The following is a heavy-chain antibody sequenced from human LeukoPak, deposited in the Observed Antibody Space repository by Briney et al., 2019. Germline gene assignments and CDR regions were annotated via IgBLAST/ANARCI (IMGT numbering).Heavy chain of an antibody. CDR1: GYTFTSYD. CDR3: ARARFIPYYYGMDV. Sequence: GASVKVSCKASGYTFTSYDINWVRQATGQGLEWMGWMNPNSGNTGYAQKLQGRVTMTRNTSISTAYMELSSLRSEDTAVYYCARARFIPYYYGMDVWGQGTTVTVSS. CDR2: MNPNSGNT. J-gene: IGHJ6*02. V-gene: IGHV1-8*01. D-gene: IGHD3-10*01.